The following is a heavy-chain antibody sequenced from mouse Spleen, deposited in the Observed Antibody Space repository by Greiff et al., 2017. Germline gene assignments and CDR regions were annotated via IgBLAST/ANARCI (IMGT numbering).Heavy chain of an antibody. CDR2: IYPGSGST. V-gene: IGHV1-55*01. J-gene: IGHJ1*03. CDR1: GYTFTSYW. CDR3: ARRPLTHWYFDV. Sequence: QVQLQQPGAELVKPGASVKMSCKASGYTFTSYWITWVKQRPGQGLEWIGDIYPGSGSTNYNEKFKSKATLTVDTSSSTAYMQLSSLTSEDSAVYYCARRPLTHWYFDVWGTGTTVTVSS.